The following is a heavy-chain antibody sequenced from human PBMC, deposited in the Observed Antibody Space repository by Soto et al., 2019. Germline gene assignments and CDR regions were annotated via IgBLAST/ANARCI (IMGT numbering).Heavy chain of an antibody. Sequence: QVQLQESGPGLVKPSETLSLTCTVSGGSVSSGSYYWSWIRQPPGKGLEWIGYIYYSGSTTYDPSLKSRLSISVDTSKNQFALKLISGPAADTAVYYCARNLGLGLLRWNWFDPWGQGTLVTVSS. J-gene: IGHJ5*02. CDR3: ARNLGLGLLRWNWFDP. V-gene: IGHV4-61*01. D-gene: IGHD2-15*01. CDR2: IYYSGST. CDR1: GGSVSSGSYY.